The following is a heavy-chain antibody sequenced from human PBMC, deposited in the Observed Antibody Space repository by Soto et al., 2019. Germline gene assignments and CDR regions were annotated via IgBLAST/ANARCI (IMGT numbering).Heavy chain of an antibody. J-gene: IGHJ4*02. Sequence: GGSLRLSCAASGFTFSSSSISWVRQAPWKGLEWVSDISGSGGSTYYADSVKGRFTISRENSKDKLFLQMKILKSGYKAVYYCAKVGGIAVDGQFGYLGQGALLTVSS. CDR3: AKVGGIAVDGQFGY. D-gene: IGHD6-19*01. CDR1: GFTFSSSS. V-gene: IGHV3-23*01. CDR2: ISGSGGST.